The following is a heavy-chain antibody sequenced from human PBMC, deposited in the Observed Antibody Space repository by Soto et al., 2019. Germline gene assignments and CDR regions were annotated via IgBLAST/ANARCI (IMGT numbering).Heavy chain of an antibody. V-gene: IGHV3-33*06. Sequence: LRLSCAASGFTFSSYGIHWVRQAPGKGLEWVANIWYDGSDKFYADPVKGRFTVSRDNSKNTLYLQMNSLRVEDTAVYYCAKEKAVIGYSYHYYYMDVWGKGTTVTVSS. CDR3: AKEKAVIGYSYHYYYMDV. D-gene: IGHD2-15*01. CDR2: IWYDGSDK. J-gene: IGHJ6*03. CDR1: GFTFSSYG.